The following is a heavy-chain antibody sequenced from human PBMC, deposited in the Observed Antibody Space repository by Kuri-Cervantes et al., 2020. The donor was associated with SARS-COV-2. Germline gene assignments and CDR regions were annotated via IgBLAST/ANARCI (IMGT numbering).Heavy chain of an antibody. CDR1: GFTFSNYW. J-gene: IGHJ6*02. CDR2: IKQGGSEK. D-gene: IGHD3-16*01. CDR3: AREGREGGGMVV. V-gene: IGHV3-7*01. Sequence: GESLKISCAASGFTFSNYWISWVRQAPGKGLEWVANIKQGGSEKHYVDSVKGRFTISRDDAKNSRYLQMNSLRAEDTAVYYCAREGREGGGMVVWGQGTTVTVSS.